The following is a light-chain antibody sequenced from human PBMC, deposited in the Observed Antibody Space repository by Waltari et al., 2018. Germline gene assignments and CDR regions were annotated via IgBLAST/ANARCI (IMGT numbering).Light chain of an antibody. CDR2: DVR. Sequence: QSALTQPASVSGSPGQSITISCTGTSSDVGNYDYVSWYQQYSGKAPKLMIYDVRHLPSGVLYRFSGSKSGNTASLTISGLQAEDEADYYCSSYTSSDTYVFGTGTKVTVL. J-gene: IGLJ1*01. CDR1: SSDVGNYDY. CDR3: SSYTSSDTYV. V-gene: IGLV2-14*01.